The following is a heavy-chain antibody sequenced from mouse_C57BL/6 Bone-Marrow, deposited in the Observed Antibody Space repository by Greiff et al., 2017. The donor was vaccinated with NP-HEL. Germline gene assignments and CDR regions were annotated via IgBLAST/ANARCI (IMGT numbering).Heavy chain of an antibody. CDR2: IDPSDSYT. D-gene: IGHD3-3*01. Sequence: QVQLQQPGAELVRPGTSVKLSCKASGYTFTSYWMHWVKQRPGKGLEWIGVIDPSDSYTNYNQKFKGKATLTVDTSSSTAYMQLSSLTSEDSAVYYCARGGRNWYFDVWGTGTTVTVSS. V-gene: IGHV1-59*01. CDR3: ARGGRNWYFDV. CDR1: GYTFTSYW. J-gene: IGHJ1*03.